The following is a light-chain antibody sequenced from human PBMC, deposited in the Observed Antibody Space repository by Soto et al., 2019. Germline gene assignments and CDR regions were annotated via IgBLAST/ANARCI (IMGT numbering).Light chain of an antibody. CDR3: EHNYNAPPT. V-gene: IGKV1-39*01. CDR1: QSVSSY. Sequence: DIQMTQSPSSLSASIGDRVTITCRASQSVSSYLSWYQHRPGEAPTVLVYAASSLQSGIPSRVSGGGFGADFTVTISSLQPEDFATYDWEHNYNAPPTCGLGTKV. CDR2: AAS. J-gene: IGKJ1*01.